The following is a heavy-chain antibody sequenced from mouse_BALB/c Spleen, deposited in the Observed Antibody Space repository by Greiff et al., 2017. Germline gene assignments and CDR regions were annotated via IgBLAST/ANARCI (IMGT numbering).Heavy chain of an antibody. CDR2: IRLKSNNYAT. V-gene: IGHV6-6*02. CDR3: TRIYYDYYDLFDY. Sequence: EVMLVESGGGLVQPGGSMKLSCVASGFTFSNYWMNWVRQSPEKGLEWVDEIRLKSNNYATHYAVSVKGRFTISRDDSKSSVYLQMNNLRAADTGIYYCTRIYYDYYDLFDYWGQGTTLTVSS. J-gene: IGHJ2*01. D-gene: IGHD2-4*01. CDR1: GFTFSNYW.